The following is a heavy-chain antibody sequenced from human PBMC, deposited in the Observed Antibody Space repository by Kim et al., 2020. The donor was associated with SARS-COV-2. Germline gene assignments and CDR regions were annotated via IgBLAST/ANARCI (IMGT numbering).Heavy chain of an antibody. CDR3: ARESRVWGSGSYYYCIEV. V-gene: IGHV3-66*01. D-gene: IGHD3-10*01. CDR1: GFTVSSNY. CDR2: IYSGGRT. Sequence: GGSLRLSCAASGFTVSSNYISWVRQAPGKGLEWVSVIYSGGRTYYADSVMGRFIISRNIFKNTLYLQMNSLRGDDTAVYFCARESRVWGSGSYYYCIEV. J-gene: IGHJ6*03.